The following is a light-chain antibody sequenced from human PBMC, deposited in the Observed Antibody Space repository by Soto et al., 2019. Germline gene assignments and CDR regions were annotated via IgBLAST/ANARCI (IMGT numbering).Light chain of an antibody. J-gene: IGKJ2*01. V-gene: IGKV1-39*01. CDR3: QQSYTTPYT. CDR1: QTISTY. Sequence: DIQMTQSPSSLSASVGDRVSITCRASQTISTYLNWYQQKPGKAPKLLIYGASSLHSGVPSRFSGSGSGTDFTLTISSLQPEDFATYSCQQSYTTPYTFGQGTGLEIK. CDR2: GAS.